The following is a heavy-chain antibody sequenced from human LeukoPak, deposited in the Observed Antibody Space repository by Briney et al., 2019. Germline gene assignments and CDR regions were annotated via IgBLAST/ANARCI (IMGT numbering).Heavy chain of an antibody. J-gene: IGHJ6*03. Sequence: KPSETLSLTCAVSGSSISSGYYWGWIRQPTGTGLEWIGSIYHSGSTYYNPSLKSRVTLSVETSKNQFSLKLSSVTAADTAVYYCARQGNTGYCSSTSCYGYDNYYYYYMDVWGKGTTVTVSS. CDR2: IYHSGST. D-gene: IGHD2-2*01. V-gene: IGHV4-38-2*01. CDR1: GSSISSGYY. CDR3: ARQGNTGYCSSTSCYGYDNYYYYYMDV.